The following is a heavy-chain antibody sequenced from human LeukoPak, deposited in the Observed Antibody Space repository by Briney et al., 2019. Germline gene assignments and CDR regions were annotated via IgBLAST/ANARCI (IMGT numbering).Heavy chain of an antibody. Sequence: GGSLRLSCAASGFTFSSYAMHWVRQAPGKGLEWVAVISYDGSNKYCADSVKGRFTISRDNSKNTLYLQMNSLGAEDTAVYYCARSLFGFGESWDDYWGQGTLVTVSS. J-gene: IGHJ4*02. CDR1: GFTFSSYA. CDR3: ARSLFGFGESWDDY. CDR2: ISYDGSNK. D-gene: IGHD3-10*01. V-gene: IGHV3-30*04.